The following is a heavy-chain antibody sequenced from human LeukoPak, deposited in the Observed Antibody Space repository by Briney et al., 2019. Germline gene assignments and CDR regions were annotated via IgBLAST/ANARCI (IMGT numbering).Heavy chain of an antibody. CDR3: AKWGDYDVLTGYYVSDY. J-gene: IGHJ4*02. V-gene: IGHV3-23*01. CDR1: GFTFSNYA. CDR2: ITGSGGNT. D-gene: IGHD3-9*01. Sequence: GGSLRLPCAASGFTFSNYAMSWVRQAPGKGLEWVSAITGSGGNTYYADSMKGRFTISRDNSKNTVFLQMNSLRAEDTAVYYCAKWGDYDVLTGYYVSDYWGQGTLVTVSS.